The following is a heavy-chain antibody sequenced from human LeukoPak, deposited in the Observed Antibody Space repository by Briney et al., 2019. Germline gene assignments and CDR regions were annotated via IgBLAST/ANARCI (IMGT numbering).Heavy chain of an antibody. Sequence: ASVKVSCKASGYTFTGYYMHWVRQAPGQGLEWMGWINPNSGGTNYAQKFQGRVTMTRDTSISTAYMELSRLRSDDTAVYYRARDRIAAAGVYYMDVWGKGTTVTVSS. J-gene: IGHJ6*03. CDR2: INPNSGGT. V-gene: IGHV1-2*02. CDR3: ARDRIAAAGVYYMDV. CDR1: GYTFTGYY. D-gene: IGHD6-13*01.